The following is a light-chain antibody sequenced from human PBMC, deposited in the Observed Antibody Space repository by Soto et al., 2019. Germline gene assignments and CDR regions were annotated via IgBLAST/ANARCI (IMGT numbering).Light chain of an antibody. CDR1: SCNIGAGYD. V-gene: IGLV1-40*01. CDR3: QSYASSLSGVV. CDR2: GNS. Sequence: QSVLTQPPSVSGAPGQRVTISCTGSSCNIGAGYDVHWYQQLPGTAPKLIIYGNSNRPSGVPDRFSGSKSGTSASLAITGLQAEDEADYYCQSYASSLSGVVFGGGTKLTVL. J-gene: IGLJ2*01.